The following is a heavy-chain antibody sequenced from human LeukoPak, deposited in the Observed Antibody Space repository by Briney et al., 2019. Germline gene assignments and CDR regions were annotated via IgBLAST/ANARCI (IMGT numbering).Heavy chain of an antibody. CDR1: GFTFSSYA. J-gene: IGHJ4*02. CDR2: ISVSGGST. CDR3: AKSTIFGEYYFDY. Sequence: GGSLRLSCVAPGFTFSSYAMSWVRQAPGKGLEWVSAISVSGGSTYYADSVKGRFTISRDNSKNTLYLQMNSLRAEDTAVYYCAKSTIFGEYYFDYWGQGTLVTVSS. V-gene: IGHV3-23*01. D-gene: IGHD3-3*01.